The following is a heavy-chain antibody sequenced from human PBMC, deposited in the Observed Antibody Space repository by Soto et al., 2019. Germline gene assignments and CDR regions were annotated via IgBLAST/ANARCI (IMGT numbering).Heavy chain of an antibody. J-gene: IGHJ4*02. CDR1: RLTFTDAC. CDR2: IKNKHDGETA. Sequence: EALRLSCAASRLTFTDACMSWVRRAPGKGVEWVGHIKNKHDGETADYAAPVKGRFSLSRDDSKSTVYLQMNSLKTEDTAVYYCTTGNTVNSSWRLYFDSWGQGALVTVSS. D-gene: IGHD4-17*01. V-gene: IGHV3-15*01. CDR3: TTGNTVNSSWRLYFDS.